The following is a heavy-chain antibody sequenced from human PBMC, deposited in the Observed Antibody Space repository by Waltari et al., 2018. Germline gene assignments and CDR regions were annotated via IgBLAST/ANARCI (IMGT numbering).Heavy chain of an antibody. CDR2: MSYTGAT. CDR1: GVSITSNRHY. V-gene: IGHV4-39*01. J-gene: IGHJ3*01. CDR3: ATYIGASVGTAAFDV. Sequence: QLQLQESGPGLVKPSETLSLTCSVSGVSITSNRHYWGWIRQPPGQGLEWIGTMSYTGATYSSPSLDSRVTVSRDTSKNQLSLKLVSVTVADTAVYYCATYIGASVGTAAFDVWGQGTMVTVSS. D-gene: IGHD5-12*01.